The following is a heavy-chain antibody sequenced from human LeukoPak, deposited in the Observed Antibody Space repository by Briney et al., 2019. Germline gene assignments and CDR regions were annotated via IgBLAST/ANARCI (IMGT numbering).Heavy chain of an antibody. D-gene: IGHD5-12*01. CDR2: ISWNSGSI. V-gene: IGHV3-9*01. J-gene: IGHJ4*02. CDR1: GFTLTDHA. CDR3: AKDVGYYSGYEN. Sequence: GRSLRLSCVGSGFTLTDHAMHWVRQPPGKGLEWVSGISWNSGSIGYADSVKGRFTISRDNAKDSLYLQMNSLRAEDTALYYCAKDVGYYSGYENWGQGTLVTVSS.